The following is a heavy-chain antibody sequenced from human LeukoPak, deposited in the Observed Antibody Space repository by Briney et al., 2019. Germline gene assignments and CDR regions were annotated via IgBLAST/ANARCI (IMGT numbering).Heavy chain of an antibody. J-gene: IGHJ4*02. Sequence: GGSLRLSCAASGXTFSSYGMHWVRQAPGKGLEWVAVIWFDGSNKNYADSVKGRFTISRDNSKNTVYLQMNSLRAEDTAVYYCAKGALEMATIDYWGQGTLVTVSS. CDR1: GXTFSSYG. CDR3: AKGALEMATIDY. D-gene: IGHD5-24*01. CDR2: IWFDGSNK. V-gene: IGHV3-30*02.